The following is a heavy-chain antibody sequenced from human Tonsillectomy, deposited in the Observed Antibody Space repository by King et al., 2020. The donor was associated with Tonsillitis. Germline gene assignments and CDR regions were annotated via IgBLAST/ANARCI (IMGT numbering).Heavy chain of an antibody. V-gene: IGHV2-26*01. D-gene: IGHD6-13*01. J-gene: IGHJ5*02. Sequence: TLKESGPVLVKPTETLTLTCTVSGFSLSNARVGVSWIRQPPGKALEWLAHISSDDEKSYSTSLRSRLTISKDSSKSQVVLTMTNMDPVDTATYYCARTMGGLHSSSYYWFAPWGQGTLVTVSS. CDR2: ISSDDEK. CDR3: ARTMGGLHSSSYYWFAP. CDR1: GFSLSNARVG.